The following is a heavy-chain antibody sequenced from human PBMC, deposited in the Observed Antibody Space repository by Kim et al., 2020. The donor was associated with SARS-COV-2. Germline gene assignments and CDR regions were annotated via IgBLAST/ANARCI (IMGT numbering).Heavy chain of an antibody. CDR2: IYYSGAT. J-gene: IGHJ4*02. CDR3: ARHVREATYFKQERRHHMDS. CDR1: GGSISNYF. Sequence: SETLSRTCTVPGGSISNYFWSWIRQSPGTGLEWFGYIYYSGATYYNPSLSSRVSISLDPSNIRFSLRLSSVTAADTAVYFCARHVREATYFKQERRHHMDSWGQGTLVTVSS. V-gene: IGHV4-59*08. D-gene: IGHD2-21*01.